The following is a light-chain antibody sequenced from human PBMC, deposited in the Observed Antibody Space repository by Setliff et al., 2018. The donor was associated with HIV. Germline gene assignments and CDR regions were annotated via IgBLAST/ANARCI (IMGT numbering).Light chain of an antibody. CDR3: SSFSGINTL. V-gene: IGLV1-40*01. CDR2: GNT. Sequence: QSVLTQPPSVSGAPGQRVTISRTGSSSNIGAGYDVHWYQHFPGTAPRLLIYGNTNRPSGVPDRFSGSKSGISASLAISGLQAEDEADYYCSSFSGINTLFGGGTKVTVL. CDR1: SSNIGAGYD. J-gene: IGLJ2*01.